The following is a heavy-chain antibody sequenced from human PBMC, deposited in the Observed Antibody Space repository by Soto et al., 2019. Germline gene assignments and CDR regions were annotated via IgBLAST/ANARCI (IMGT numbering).Heavy chain of an antibody. D-gene: IGHD6-6*01. J-gene: IGHJ6*03. Sequence: QVQLLQSGAEVKKPGASVKVSCKASGYTFTNYGITWVRQAPGQGLEWMGWISAYNGNTHYTQRLQGRVTMTTDTSTSTAYMELRGLRSDDTAVYYCARVLQLVGYFYDYMDVWGKGTTVNVSS. CDR2: ISAYNGNT. CDR1: GYTFTNYG. V-gene: IGHV1-18*01. CDR3: ARVLQLVGYFYDYMDV.